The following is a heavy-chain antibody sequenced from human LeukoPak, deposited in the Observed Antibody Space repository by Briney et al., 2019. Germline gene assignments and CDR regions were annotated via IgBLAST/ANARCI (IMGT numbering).Heavy chain of an antibody. Sequence: ASVKVSCKASGYTFTSYGISWVRQAPGQGLEWMGWISAYNGNTNYAQKLQGRVTMTTDTSTSTAYMELRSLRSDDTAVYYCARGQAHDYVWGSYRYPFDYWGQGTLVTVSS. CDR3: ARGQAHDYVWGSYRYPFDY. CDR1: GYTFTSYG. CDR2: ISAYNGNT. V-gene: IGHV1-18*01. J-gene: IGHJ4*02. D-gene: IGHD3-16*02.